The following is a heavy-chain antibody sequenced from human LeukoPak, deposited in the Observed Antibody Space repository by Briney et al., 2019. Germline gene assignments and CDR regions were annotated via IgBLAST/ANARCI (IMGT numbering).Heavy chain of an antibody. Sequence: ASVKVSCKASGYTFTGYYMHWVRQAPGQGLEWMGRINPNSGGTNYAQKFQGRVTMTRDTSISTAYMELSRLRSDDTAVYYCATWEPYGDYYYFDYWGQGTLVTVSS. J-gene: IGHJ4*02. CDR1: GYTFTGYY. V-gene: IGHV1-2*06. D-gene: IGHD4-17*01. CDR3: ATWEPYGDYYYFDY. CDR2: INPNSGGT.